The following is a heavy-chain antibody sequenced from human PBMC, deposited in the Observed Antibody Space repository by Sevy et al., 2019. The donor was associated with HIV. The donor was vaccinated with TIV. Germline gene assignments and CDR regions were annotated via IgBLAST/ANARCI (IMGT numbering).Heavy chain of an antibody. Sequence: ASVKVSCKVSGYTLTQFSMHWVRQAPGKGLEWMATFDPEDDETIYAQRLQGRVTMTEDTSTDTAYMELSGLRSDDTAVYYCAVTKDYYDSSGYPLDYWGQGSLVTVSS. CDR2: FDPEDDET. CDR1: GYTLTQFS. D-gene: IGHD3-22*01. J-gene: IGHJ4*02. V-gene: IGHV1-24*01. CDR3: AVTKDYYDSSGYPLDY.